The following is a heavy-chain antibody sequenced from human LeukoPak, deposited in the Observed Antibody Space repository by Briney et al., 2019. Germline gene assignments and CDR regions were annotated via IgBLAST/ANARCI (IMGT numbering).Heavy chain of an antibody. CDR1: GGSFSGYY. CDR2: INHSGST. Sequence: SETLSLTCAVYGGSFSGYYWSWIRQPPGKGLEWIGEINHSGSTNYNPSLKSRVTISVDTSKNQFSLKLSSVTAADTAVYYCARHSITMVRGVKKWRWFDPWGQGTLVTVSS. V-gene: IGHV4-34*01. J-gene: IGHJ5*02. D-gene: IGHD3-10*01. CDR3: ARHSITMVRGVKKWRWFDP.